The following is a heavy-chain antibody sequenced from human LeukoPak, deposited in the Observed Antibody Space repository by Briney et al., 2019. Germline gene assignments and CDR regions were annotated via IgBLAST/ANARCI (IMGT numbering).Heavy chain of an antibody. CDR1: GYSISSGYY. CDR2: IYHSGST. V-gene: IGHV4-38-2*02. J-gene: IGHJ4*02. CDR3: ASRKLGNDY. Sequence: SETLSLTCTVSGYSISSGYYWGWIRQPPGKGLEWIGSIYHSGSTYYNPSLKSRVTISADTSKNEFSLKLNSVTAADTAVYYCASRKLGNDYWGQGTLVTVSS. D-gene: IGHD7-27*01.